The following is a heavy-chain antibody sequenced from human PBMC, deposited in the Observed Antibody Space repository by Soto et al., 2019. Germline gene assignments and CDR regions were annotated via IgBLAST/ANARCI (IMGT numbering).Heavy chain of an antibody. CDR2: INAGNGNT. CDR1: GYTFTSYA. J-gene: IGHJ3*02. CDR3: ARGVHIAAAGNLAFDI. Sequence: EASVKVSCKASGYTFTSYAMHWVRQAPGQRLEWMGWINAGNGNTKYSQKFQGRVTITRDTSASTAYMEMSSLRSEDTAVYYCARGVHIAAAGNLAFDIWGQGTMVTVSS. V-gene: IGHV1-3*01. D-gene: IGHD6-13*01.